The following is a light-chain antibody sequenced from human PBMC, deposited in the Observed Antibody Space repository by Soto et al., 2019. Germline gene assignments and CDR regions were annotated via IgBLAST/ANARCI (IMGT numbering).Light chain of an antibody. J-gene: IGKJ4*01. V-gene: IGKV3-11*01. CDR3: KQLISWPLT. Sequence: EIVLTQSPATLSLSPGERATLSCRASQSVSSYLAWYQQKPGQAPRLLIYDASNRATGIPARFSGSGSVTDFTLNISILEPEDFTVYYWKQLISWPLTFGGLTKVEIK. CDR1: QSVSSY. CDR2: DAS.